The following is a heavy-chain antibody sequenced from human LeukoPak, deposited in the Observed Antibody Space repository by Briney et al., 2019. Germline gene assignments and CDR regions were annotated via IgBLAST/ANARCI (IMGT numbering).Heavy chain of an antibody. V-gene: IGHV3-23*01. J-gene: IGHJ4*02. CDR3: AKDLGGRWYFDY. CDR1: GFSFSTYD. CDR2: ISGSGGST. Sequence: GGSLRLSCAASGFSFSTYDMQWVRQAPGKGLEWVSAISGSGGSTYYADSVKGRFTISRDNSKNTLYLQMNSLRAEDTAVYYCAKDLGGRWYFDYWGQGTLVTVSS. D-gene: IGHD3-16*01.